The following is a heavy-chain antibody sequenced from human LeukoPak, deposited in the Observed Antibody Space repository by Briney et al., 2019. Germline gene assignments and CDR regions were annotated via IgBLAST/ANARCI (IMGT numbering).Heavy chain of an antibody. Sequence: PSGTLSLTCVLSGWSFSGFFWSCVRQPPGKGLEWIGEITPSGSTNYSPSLKSRVSISIDTSKKKLSLRLTSVTAADSAVYYCASSFYNDSEDYWGQGTLVTVSS. CDR3: ASSFYNDSEDY. J-gene: IGHJ4*02. CDR2: ITPSGST. CDR1: GWSFSGFF. V-gene: IGHV4-34*01. D-gene: IGHD3-22*01.